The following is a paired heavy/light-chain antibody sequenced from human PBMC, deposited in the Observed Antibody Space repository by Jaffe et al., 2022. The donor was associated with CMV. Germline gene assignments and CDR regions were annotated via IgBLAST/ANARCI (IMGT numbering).Heavy chain of an antibody. J-gene: IGHJ5*02. V-gene: IGHV1-46*01. Sequence: QVQLVQSGAEVKKPGASVKVSCKASGYTFTSYYMHWVRQAPGQGLEWMGIINPSGGSTSYAQKFQGRVTMTRDTSTSTVYMELSSLRSEDTAVYYCARDSAPEEQLVPYNWFDPWGQGTLVTVSS. CDR1: GYTFTSYY. CDR2: INPSGGST. D-gene: IGHD6-6*01. CDR3: ARDSAPEEQLVPYNWFDP.
Light chain of an antibody. V-gene: IGKV1-8*01. Sequence: AIRMTQSPSSFSASTGDRVTITCRASQGISSYLAWYQQKPGKAPKLLIYAASTLQSGVPSRFSGSGSGTDFTLTISCLQSEDFATYYCQQYYSYPPTFGPGTKVDIK. CDR3: QQYYSYPPT. CDR2: AAS. CDR1: QGISSY. J-gene: IGKJ3*01.